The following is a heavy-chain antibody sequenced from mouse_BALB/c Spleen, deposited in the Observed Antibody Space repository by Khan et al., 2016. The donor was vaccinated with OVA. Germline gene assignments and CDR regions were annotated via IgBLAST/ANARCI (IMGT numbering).Heavy chain of an antibody. CDR3: ARKVHGYVDV. CDR2: INPSTGYT. CDR1: GYTFTSYW. Sequence: QIQLVQSGAELAKPGASVKMSCKASGYTFTSYWMHWVKQRPGQGLEWIGYINPSTGYTEYNQKFKGKATLTADKSSSTAYMQLSSLTSEDSAFYYGARKVHGYVDVGGAGTTVTVSS. J-gene: IGHJ1*01. V-gene: IGHV1-7*01.